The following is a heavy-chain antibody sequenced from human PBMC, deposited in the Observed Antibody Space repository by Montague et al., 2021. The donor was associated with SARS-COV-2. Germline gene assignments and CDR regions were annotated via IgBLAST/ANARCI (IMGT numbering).Heavy chain of an antibody. V-gene: IGHV4-59*01. Sequence: SETLSLTCAVSGGSIRSYYWSWIRQPPGKGLEWIGHVHHTGSTNYNPSLKTRVTLSLDTPKNHFSLRLNSVTAADTAVYYCARAHIICVITDYVNCFDHWGQGALVSVSS. CDR3: ARAHIICVITDYVNCFDH. J-gene: IGHJ4*02. CDR1: GGSIRSYY. CDR2: VHHTGST. D-gene: IGHD3-22*01.